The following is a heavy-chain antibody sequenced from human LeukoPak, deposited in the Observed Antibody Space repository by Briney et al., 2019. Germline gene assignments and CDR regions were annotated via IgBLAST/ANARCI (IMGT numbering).Heavy chain of an antibody. CDR3: ARDYYDSSGYGYYYGMDV. D-gene: IGHD3-22*01. J-gene: IGHJ6*01. CDR2: ISSSSSYI. CDR1: GFTFSSYS. Sequence: GGSLRLSCAASGFTFSSYSMNWVRQAPGKGLEWVSSISSSSSYIYHADSVKGRFTISRDNAKNSLYLQMNSLRAEDTAVYYCARDYYDSSGYGYYYGMDVWGQGTTVTVSS. V-gene: IGHV3-21*01.